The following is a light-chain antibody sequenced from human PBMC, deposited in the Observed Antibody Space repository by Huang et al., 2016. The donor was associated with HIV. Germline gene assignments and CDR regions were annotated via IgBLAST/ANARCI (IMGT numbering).Light chain of an antibody. CDR1: QNISR. Sequence: EIVMTQSPATLSVSPGERATLSCRASQNISRLAWYQQKPGQAPRLLIYDASSGATGIPARFSGSGSGTEFTLTVSSLQSEDFALYYCQQYDDWPPWTFGQGTQVDIK. J-gene: IGKJ1*01. CDR2: DAS. V-gene: IGKV3-15*01. CDR3: QQYDDWPPWT.